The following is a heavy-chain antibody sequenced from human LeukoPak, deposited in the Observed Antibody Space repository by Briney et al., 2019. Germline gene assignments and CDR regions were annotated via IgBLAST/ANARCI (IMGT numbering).Heavy chain of an antibody. V-gene: IGHV3-30*18. Sequence: GGSLRLSCAASGFTFSSYGMHWVRQAPGKGLEWVAVISYDGSNKYYADSVKGRFTISRDNSKNTLYLQMNSLRAEDTAVYYCAKEQGIVVVLAAIDYWGQGTLVTVSS. D-gene: IGHD2-2*02. CDR1: GFTFSSYG. J-gene: IGHJ4*02. CDR3: AKEQGIVVVLAAIDY. CDR2: ISYDGSNK.